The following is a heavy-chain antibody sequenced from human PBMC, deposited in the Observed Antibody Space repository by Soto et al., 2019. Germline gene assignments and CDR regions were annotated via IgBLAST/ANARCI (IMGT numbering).Heavy chain of an antibody. Sequence: PSETLSLTCTVSGGSTSSDNYWSCIRQPPGKGLEWIGHIYYSGNTDYNPPLKSRLAISIDTSKNQFSLKLSSVTAADTAVYFCAREGGESSDGLYYFDSWGQGSLVTVSS. CDR1: GGSTSSDNY. D-gene: IGHD3-16*01. CDR2: IYYSGNT. J-gene: IGHJ4*02. V-gene: IGHV4-30-4*01. CDR3: AREGGESSDGLYYFDS.